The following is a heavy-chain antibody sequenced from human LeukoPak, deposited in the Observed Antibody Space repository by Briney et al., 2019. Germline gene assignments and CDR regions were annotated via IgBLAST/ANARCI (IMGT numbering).Heavy chain of an antibody. D-gene: IGHD3-22*01. CDR1: GGTFSSYA. CDR3: ARTKKRYDRDAFDI. Sequence: SVKVSCKASGGTFSSYAISWVRQAPGQGLEWMGGIIPIFGTADYAQKFQGRVTITADESTSTAYMELSSLRSEDTAVYYCARTKKRYDRDAFDIWGQGTMVTVSS. CDR2: IIPIFGTA. V-gene: IGHV1-69*13. J-gene: IGHJ3*02.